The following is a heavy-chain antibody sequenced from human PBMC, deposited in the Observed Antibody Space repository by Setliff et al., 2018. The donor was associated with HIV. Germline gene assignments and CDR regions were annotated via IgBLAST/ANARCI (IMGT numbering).Heavy chain of an antibody. Sequence: PSETLSLTCTVSGGSISSGSYYWSWIRQPAGKGLQWIGRIYTSGSTNYNPSLKSRITISLDTSKEQFSLRLSSVTAADTAIYYCVGIYADYSYYLDVWGKGTTVTVSS. CDR1: GGSISSGSYY. J-gene: IGHJ6*03. CDR3: VGIYADYSYYLDV. D-gene: IGHD4-17*01. CDR2: IYTSGST. V-gene: IGHV4-61*02.